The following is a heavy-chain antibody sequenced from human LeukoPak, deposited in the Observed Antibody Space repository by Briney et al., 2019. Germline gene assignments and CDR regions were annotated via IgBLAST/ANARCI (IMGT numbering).Heavy chain of an antibody. V-gene: IGHV1-69*04. CDR2: IIPILGIA. D-gene: IGHD1-26*01. J-gene: IGHJ4*02. CDR3: ARDSSNRWELPN. CDR1: GGTFSSYT. Sequence: SVKVSCKASGGTFSSYTISWLRQAPAQGLEWMGRIIPILGIANYAQKFQGRVTITADKSTSTAYMELSSLRSEDTAVYYCARDSSNRWELPNWGQGTLVTVSS.